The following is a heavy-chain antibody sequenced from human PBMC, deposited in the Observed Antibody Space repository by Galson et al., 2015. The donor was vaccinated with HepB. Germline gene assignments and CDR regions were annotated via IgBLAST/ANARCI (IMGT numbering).Heavy chain of an antibody. D-gene: IGHD3-22*01. CDR3: ARLAYYYDSSGYYHGAFDI. V-gene: IGHV5-51*03. CDR2: IYPGDSDT. Sequence: QSGAEVKKPGESLKISCTGSGYSFTSYWIGWVRQMPGKGLEWMGIIYPGDSDTRYSPSFQGQVTISADKSISTAYLQWSSLKASDTAMYYCARLAYYYDSSGYYHGAFDIWGQGTMVTVSS. J-gene: IGHJ3*02. CDR1: GYSFTSYW.